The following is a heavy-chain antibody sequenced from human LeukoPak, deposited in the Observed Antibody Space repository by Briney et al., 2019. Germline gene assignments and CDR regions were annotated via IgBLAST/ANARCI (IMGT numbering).Heavy chain of an antibody. CDR1: GYTLTGFY. CDR2: INPNSGGT. D-gene: IGHD5-24*01. V-gene: IGHV1-2*02. Sequence: ASVRGSCKASGYTLTGFYMHWVRHGPGQGLEWIGWINPNSGGTNYALQIQGRVNMPRAKTTTTTHIVRNRLGSDHTALYYMARVPDGYMLLSDLWGQGTLV. CDR3: ARVPDGYMLLSDL. J-gene: IGHJ5*02.